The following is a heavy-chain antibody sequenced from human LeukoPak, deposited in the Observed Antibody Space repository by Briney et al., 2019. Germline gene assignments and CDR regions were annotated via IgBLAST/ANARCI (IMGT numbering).Heavy chain of an antibody. CDR1: GFTFSSYA. Sequence: PGGSLRLSCAASGFTFSSYAMSWVRQAPGKGLEWVSTISHRGGSTYYAASVKGRFTISRDNSKNPLYLQMSSLRAEDTALYYCAKAGSFSSGWLGYWGQGALVTVSS. CDR2: ISHRGGST. D-gene: IGHD6-19*01. V-gene: IGHV3-23*01. CDR3: AKAGSFSSGWLGY. J-gene: IGHJ4*02.